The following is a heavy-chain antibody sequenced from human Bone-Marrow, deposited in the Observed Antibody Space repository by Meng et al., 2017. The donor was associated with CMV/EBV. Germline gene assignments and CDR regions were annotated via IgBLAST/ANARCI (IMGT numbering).Heavy chain of an antibody. V-gene: IGHV3-30*02. Sequence: QVQLVESGGGVVQPGGSLRLSCAASGFTFSSYGMHWVRQAPGKGLEWVAFIRYDGSNKYYADSVKGRFTISRDNSKNTLYLQMNSLRAEDTAVYYCAKDQGAQLVHLDNWFDPWGQGTLVTVS. D-gene: IGHD6-13*01. J-gene: IGHJ5*02. CDR2: IRYDGSNK. CDR1: GFTFSSYG. CDR3: AKDQGAQLVHLDNWFDP.